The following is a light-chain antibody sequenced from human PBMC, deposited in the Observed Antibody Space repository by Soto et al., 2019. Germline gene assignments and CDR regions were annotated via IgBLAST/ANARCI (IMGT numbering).Light chain of an antibody. CDR1: RSVSSR. J-gene: IGKJ4*01. Sequence: DIVMTQSPATLSVSPGERATLSCRASRSVSSRLAWYQQKPGQAPRLLIYGASTRATGLPARFSGSGSGTEFTLTISSLQSEDFAVYYCQHYTNWPLTFGGGTKVDIK. CDR2: GAS. V-gene: IGKV3-15*01. CDR3: QHYTNWPLT.